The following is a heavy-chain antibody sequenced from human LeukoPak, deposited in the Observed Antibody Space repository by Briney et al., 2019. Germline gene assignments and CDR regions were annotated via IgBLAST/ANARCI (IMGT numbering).Heavy chain of an antibody. D-gene: IGHD3-10*01. Sequence: ESGPALVEPTQTLTLTCTFSGFSLLTSGVSVTWIRQPPGRALEWLARIDWDDDKYYNTSLEARLTISKDTSENQVILTVTDMDPVDSATYYCARMYFGDYKDMDVWGKGTTVTVSS. CDR2: IDWDDDK. CDR3: ARMYFGDYKDMDV. J-gene: IGHJ6*03. V-gene: IGHV2-70*11. CDR1: GFSLLTSGVS.